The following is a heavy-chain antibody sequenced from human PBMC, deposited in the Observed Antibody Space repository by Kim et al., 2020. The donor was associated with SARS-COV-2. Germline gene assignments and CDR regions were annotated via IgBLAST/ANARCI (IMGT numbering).Heavy chain of an antibody. CDR1: GYTFTSYG. Sequence: ASVKVSCKASGYTFTSYGISWVRQAPGQGLEWMGWISTYNDNTNYAQKFQGRVTMTTDTSTSTAYMELRSLRSDDTAVFYCARRDSSGYYGPGWFDPWGQGTLVTVSS. CDR2: ISTYNDNT. D-gene: IGHD3-22*01. J-gene: IGHJ5*02. CDR3: ARRDSSGYYGPGWFDP. V-gene: IGHV1-18*01.